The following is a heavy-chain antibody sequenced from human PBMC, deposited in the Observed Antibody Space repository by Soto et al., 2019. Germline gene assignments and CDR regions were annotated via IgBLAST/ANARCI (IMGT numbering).Heavy chain of an antibody. V-gene: IGHV3-30-3*01. CDR2: ISFDGSNR. D-gene: IGHD4-17*01. CDR3: ARGDYGDYLNWLDP. J-gene: IGHJ5*02. Sequence: ESVGGVVQPGRSLRLSCVASGFTFSSYAMHWVRQAPGKGLEWVAVISFDGSNRYYTDSVKGRFTISRDNSENTLYLQLNGLRAEDTAVYYCARGDYGDYLNWLDPWGQGTLVTVSS. CDR1: GFTFSSYA.